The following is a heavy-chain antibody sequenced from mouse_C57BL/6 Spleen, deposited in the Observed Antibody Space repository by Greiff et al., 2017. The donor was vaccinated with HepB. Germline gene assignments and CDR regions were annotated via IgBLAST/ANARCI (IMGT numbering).Heavy chain of an antibody. Sequence: EVKLQESGGGLVQPGGSLKLSCAASGFTFSDYYMYWVRQTPEKRLEWVAYISNGGGSTYYPDTVKGRFTISRDNAKNTLYLQMSRLKSEDTAMYYCARRGLFHYFDYWGQGTTLTVSS. V-gene: IGHV5-12*01. D-gene: IGHD2-3*01. CDR3: ARRGLFHYFDY. J-gene: IGHJ2*01. CDR2: ISNGGGST. CDR1: GFTFSDYY.